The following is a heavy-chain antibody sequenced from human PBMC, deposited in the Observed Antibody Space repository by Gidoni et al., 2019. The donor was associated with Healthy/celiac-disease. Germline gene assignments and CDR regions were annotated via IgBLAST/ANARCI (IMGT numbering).Heavy chain of an antibody. CDR1: GFTFDDYT. CDR3: AKDTQAAAGTYFDY. J-gene: IGHJ4*02. D-gene: IGHD6-13*01. Sequence: EVQLVESGGVVVQPGGSLRLSCAASGFTFDDYTMHWVRQAPGKGLEWVSLISWDGGSTYYADSVKGRFTISRDNSKNSLYLQMNSLRTEDTALYYCAKDTQAAAGTYFDYWGQGTLVTVSS. V-gene: IGHV3-43*01. CDR2: ISWDGGST.